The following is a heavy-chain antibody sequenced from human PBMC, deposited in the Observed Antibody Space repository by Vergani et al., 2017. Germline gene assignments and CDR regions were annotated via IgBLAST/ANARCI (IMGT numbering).Heavy chain of an antibody. V-gene: IGHV3-21*01. CDR3: ARDPSKYCSGGSCYGQYNWFDP. J-gene: IGHJ5*02. D-gene: IGHD2-15*01. CDR1: GFTFSSYS. CDR2: ISSSSSYI. Sequence: EVQLVESGGGLVKPGGSLRLSCAASGFTFSSYSVNCVRQAPGKGLEWVSSISSSSSYIYYADSVKGRFTISRDNAKNSLYLQMNSLRAEDTAVYYCARDPSKYCSGGSCYGQYNWFDPWGQGTLVTVSS.